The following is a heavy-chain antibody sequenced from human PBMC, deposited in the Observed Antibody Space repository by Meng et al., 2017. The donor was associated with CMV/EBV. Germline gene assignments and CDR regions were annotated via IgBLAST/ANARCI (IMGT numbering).Heavy chain of an antibody. D-gene: IGHD5-18*01. CDR2: IWYDGSNK. Sequence: FTFSSYGMHWVRQAPGRGLEWVAVIWYDGSNKYYADSVKGRFTISRDNSKNTLYLQMNSLRAEDTAVYYCARGAHVDTAMVRYGFDPWGQGTLVTVSS. CDR3: ARGAHVDTAMVRYGFDP. CDR1: FTFSSYG. J-gene: IGHJ5*02. V-gene: IGHV3-33*01.